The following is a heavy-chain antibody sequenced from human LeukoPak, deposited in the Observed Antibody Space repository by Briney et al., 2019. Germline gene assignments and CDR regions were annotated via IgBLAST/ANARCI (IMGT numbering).Heavy chain of an antibody. CDR3: AKVVASNYDSSGSLAFDI. CDR2: IYSGGST. D-gene: IGHD3-22*01. Sequence: PGGSLRLSCVASGFTFSSYWMHWVRQDPRKGLEWVSVIYSGGSTYYADSVKGRFTISRDNSKNTLYLQMNSLRAEDTAVYYCAKVVASNYDSSGSLAFDIWGQGTMVTVSS. J-gene: IGHJ3*02. V-gene: IGHV3-53*01. CDR1: GFTFSSYW.